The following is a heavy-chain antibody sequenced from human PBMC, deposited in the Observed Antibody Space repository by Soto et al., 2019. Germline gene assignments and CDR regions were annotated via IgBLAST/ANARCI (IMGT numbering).Heavy chain of an antibody. CDR1: GFSLSTSGVG. CDR2: IYWDDDK. J-gene: IGHJ6*02. Sequence: QITLKESGPPLVKPTQTLTLTCTFSGFSLSTSGVGVGWIRQPPGKALEWLALIYWDDDKRYSPSLKSRLTITKDTSKNQVVLTMTNMDPVDTATYYCAQTTVTIRGFYYYYYGMDVWGQGTTVTVSS. D-gene: IGHD4-17*01. V-gene: IGHV2-5*02. CDR3: AQTTVTIRGFYYYYYGMDV.